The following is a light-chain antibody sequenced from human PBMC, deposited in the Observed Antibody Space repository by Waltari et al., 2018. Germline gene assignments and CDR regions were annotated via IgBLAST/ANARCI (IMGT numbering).Light chain of an antibody. J-gene: IGKJ1*01. CDR1: QSVGKS. CDR3: QKYVSLPAT. V-gene: IGKV3-20*01. CDR2: DAS. Sequence: EIVLTQSPCTLSLSPGERATLPCRASQSVGKSLAWYQQNPGQAPRLLIDDASSRATGIPDRFSGSGFGTDFSLTISRLEPEDFAVYYCQKYVSLPATFDQGTKVEIK.